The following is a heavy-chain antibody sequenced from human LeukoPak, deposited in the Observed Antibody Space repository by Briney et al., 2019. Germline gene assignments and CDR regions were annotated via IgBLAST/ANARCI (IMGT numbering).Heavy chain of an antibody. V-gene: IGHV3-74*01. Sequence: GGSLRLSCAASGFTFSTYWMHWVRQAPGKGLVWVSGINSDGRNTNYADSVKGRFTISRDNAKNTLYPQMNSLRAEDTAVYYCVKLSIIGVDYWGQGALVTVSS. CDR2: INSDGRNT. CDR3: VKLSIIGVDY. J-gene: IGHJ4*02. D-gene: IGHD2/OR15-2a*01. CDR1: GFTFSTYW.